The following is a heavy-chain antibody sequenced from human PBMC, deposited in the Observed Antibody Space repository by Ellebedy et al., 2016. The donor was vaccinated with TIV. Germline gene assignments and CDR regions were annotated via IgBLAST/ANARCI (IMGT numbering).Heavy chain of an antibody. D-gene: IGHD2-8*01. CDR3: ARTYSPHCTNGVCYMAYYFDY. V-gene: IGHV4-39*01. J-gene: IGHJ4*02. Sequence: MPSETLSLTCTVSGGSINSSNYYWGWIRQPPGTGLEWIGSIYYSGSTYYNPSLKSRVTISVDTSTNQFSLKLSSVTAADTAVYYCARTYSPHCTNGVCYMAYYFDYWGQGTLVTVSS. CDR1: GGSINSSNYY. CDR2: IYYSGST.